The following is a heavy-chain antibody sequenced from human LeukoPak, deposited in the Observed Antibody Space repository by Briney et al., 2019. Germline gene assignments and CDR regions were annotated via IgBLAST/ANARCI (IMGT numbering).Heavy chain of an antibody. Sequence: SETLSLTCTVSGGSISSYYWSWIRQPPGKGLEWIGYTYYSGSTNYNPSLKGRVTISVDTSKNQFSLKLSSVTAADTAVYYCARVWAVDRRAFGELLFDYWGQGTLVTVSS. CDR3: ARVWAVDRRAFGELLFDY. CDR2: TYYSGST. D-gene: IGHD3-10*01. V-gene: IGHV4-59*01. CDR1: GGSISSYY. J-gene: IGHJ4*02.